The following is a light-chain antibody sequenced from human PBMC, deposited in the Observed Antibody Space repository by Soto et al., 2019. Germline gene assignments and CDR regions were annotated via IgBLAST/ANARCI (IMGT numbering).Light chain of an antibody. CDR1: QSVTSNY. CDR2: GGN. CDR3: QHYGSSSWT. Sequence: EVVMTQSPATLSVSPGERATLSCRASQSVTSNYLAWYQQKPGQAPRLLIYGGNGRATGIPDRFSGSGSGTDFTLTISRLEPEDFAVYYCQHYGSSSWTFGQGTKVDIK. J-gene: IGKJ1*01. V-gene: IGKV3-20*01.